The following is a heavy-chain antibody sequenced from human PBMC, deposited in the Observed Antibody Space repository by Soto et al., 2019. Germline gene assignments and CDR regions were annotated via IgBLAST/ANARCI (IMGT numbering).Heavy chain of an antibody. CDR1: GFTVSSYA. J-gene: IGHJ3*02. CDR2: ISGSGGST. D-gene: IGHD6-13*01. V-gene: IGHV3-23*01. Sequence: GGSLRLSCAASGFTVSSYAMSWVRQAPGKGLEWVSAISGSGGSTYYADSVKGRFTISRDNSKNTLYLQMNSLRAEDTAVYYCAKDPPIAAAANDLSPTAFDIWGQGTMVTVSS. CDR3: AKDPPIAAAANDLSPTAFDI.